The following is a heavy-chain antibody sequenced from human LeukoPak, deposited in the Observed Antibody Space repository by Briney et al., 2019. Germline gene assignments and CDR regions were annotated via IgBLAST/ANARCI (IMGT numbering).Heavy chain of an antibody. J-gene: IGHJ6*02. CDR3: ARVLLPYCSGGSCYSSYYYYGMDV. Sequence: PGGSLRLSCAASGFTFSSYAMSWVRQAPGKGLEWVSAISGSGGSTYYADSVKGRFTISRDNSKNTLYLQMNSLRAEDTAVYYCARVLLPYCSGGSCYSSYYYYGMDVWGQGTTVTVSS. V-gene: IGHV3-23*01. CDR1: GFTFSSYA. CDR2: ISGSGGST. D-gene: IGHD2-15*01.